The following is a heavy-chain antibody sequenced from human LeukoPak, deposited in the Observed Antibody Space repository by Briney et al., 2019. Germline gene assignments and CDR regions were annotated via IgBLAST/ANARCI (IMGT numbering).Heavy chain of an antibody. V-gene: IGHV4-61*02. CDR3: ARDIGSHGAFDI. CDR1: GGSISSGSYY. Sequence: SETLSLTCTVSGGSISSGSYYWSWIRQPAGKGLEWIGRIYTSGSTNYNPSLKSRVTISVDTSKNQFSLKLSSVTAADTAVYYCARDIGSHGAFDIWGQGTMVTVSS. J-gene: IGHJ3*02. CDR2: IYTSGST. D-gene: IGHD1-26*01.